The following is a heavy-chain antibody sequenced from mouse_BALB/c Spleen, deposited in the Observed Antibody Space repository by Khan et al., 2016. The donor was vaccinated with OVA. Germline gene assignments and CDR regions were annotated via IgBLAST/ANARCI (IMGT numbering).Heavy chain of an antibody. J-gene: IGHJ3*01. Sequence: EVELVESGGDIVKPGGSLKLSCAASGFTFSTYGMSWVRQTPDKSLEWVATISTGGHYTYYTDTVKGRFTISGDNAKNTLYLQMSSLRSEDTAMFYCARLAYYYDSEGFAYWGQGTLVTVSA. CDR1: GFTFSTYG. D-gene: IGHD1-1*01. V-gene: IGHV5-6*01. CDR2: ISTGGHYT. CDR3: ARLAYYYDSEGFAY.